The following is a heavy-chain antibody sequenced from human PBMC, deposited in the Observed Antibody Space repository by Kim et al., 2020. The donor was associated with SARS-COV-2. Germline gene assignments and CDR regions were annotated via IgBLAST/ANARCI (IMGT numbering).Heavy chain of an antibody. CDR2: INHSGST. CDR1: GGSFSGYY. CDR3: ARVPVLYGSGSYYKRYNWFDP. D-gene: IGHD3-10*01. Sequence: SETLSLTCAVYGGSFSGYYWSWIRQPPGKGLEWIGEINHSGSTNYNPSLKSRVTISVDTSKNQFSLKLSSVTAADTAVYYCARVPVLYGSGSYYKRYNWFDPWGQGTLVTVSS. J-gene: IGHJ5*02. V-gene: IGHV4-34*01.